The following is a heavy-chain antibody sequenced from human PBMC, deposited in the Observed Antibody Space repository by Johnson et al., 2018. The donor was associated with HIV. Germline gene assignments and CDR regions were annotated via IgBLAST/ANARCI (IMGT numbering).Heavy chain of an antibody. CDR2: IYSGGTT. V-gene: IGHV3-53*01. CDR1: GFNFDDYA. J-gene: IGHJ3*02. Sequence: VQLVESGGAVVQPGGSLRLSCGASGFNFDDYAMHWVRQAPGKGLEWVSVIYSGGTTNYADSVKGRFTISRDNSKNTLYLQMNSLRADDTAVYYCARDPSRSPGAFDIWGQGTMVTVSS. CDR3: ARDPSRSPGAFDI.